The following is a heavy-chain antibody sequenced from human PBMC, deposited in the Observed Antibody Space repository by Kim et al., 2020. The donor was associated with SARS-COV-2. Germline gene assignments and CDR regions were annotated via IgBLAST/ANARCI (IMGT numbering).Heavy chain of an antibody. Sequence: QKFQGRVTMTEDTSTDTAYMELSSLRSEDTAVYYCATGRSIAAAGKYDYWGQGTLVTVSS. V-gene: IGHV1-24*01. D-gene: IGHD6-13*01. CDR3: ATGRSIAAAGKYDY. J-gene: IGHJ4*02.